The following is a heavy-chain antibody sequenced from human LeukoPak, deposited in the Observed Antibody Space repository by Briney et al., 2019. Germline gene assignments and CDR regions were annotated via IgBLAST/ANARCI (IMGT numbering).Heavy chain of an antibody. CDR2: ISTSGGGT. Sequence: GGSLRLSCSASGFTFSSYAMHWVRQAPGKGLEYVSAISTSGGGTYYADSVKGRFTISRDNSKNALYLQMSSLRAEDTAVYYCVKYSNSCYDPWGQGTLVTVSS. V-gene: IGHV3-64D*06. D-gene: IGHD6-13*01. CDR1: GFTFSSYA. CDR3: VKYSNSCYDP. J-gene: IGHJ5*02.